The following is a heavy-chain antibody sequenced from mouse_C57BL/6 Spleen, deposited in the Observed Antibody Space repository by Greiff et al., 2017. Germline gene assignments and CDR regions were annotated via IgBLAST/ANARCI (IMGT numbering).Heavy chain of an antibody. V-gene: IGHV14-3*01. CDR1: GFNIKNTY. D-gene: IGHD1-1*01. CDR3: ANSYYYGSSYPDY. J-gene: IGHJ2*01. Sequence: EVQLQESMAELVRPGASVKLSCTASGFNIKNTYMHWVKQRPEQGLEWIGRIDPANGNTKYAPKFQGKATITADTSSNTAYLQLSSLTSEDTAIYYCANSYYYGSSYPDYWGQGTTLTVSS. CDR2: IDPANGNT.